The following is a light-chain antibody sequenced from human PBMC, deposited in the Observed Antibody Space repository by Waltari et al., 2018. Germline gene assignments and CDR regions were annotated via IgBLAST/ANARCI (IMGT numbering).Light chain of an antibody. Sequence: QSVLTQPPSVSAAPGQKVTISCSGSTSNIGDNYVPWYQQFPGAAPKVPIYGNDKRTTGTPDRFSASKSGTSATLDITGLQTGDEADYFCGTWDNTLSPVFGGGTTVTVL. CDR3: GTWDNTLSPV. CDR1: TSNIGDNY. V-gene: IGLV1-51*02. CDR2: GND. J-gene: IGLJ2*01.